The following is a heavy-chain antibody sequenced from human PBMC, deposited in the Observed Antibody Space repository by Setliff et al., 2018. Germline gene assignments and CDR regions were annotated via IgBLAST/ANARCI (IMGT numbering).Heavy chain of an antibody. CDR2: VSHDENTK. V-gene: IGHV3-30*19. Sequence: GSLRLSCGASGFTFFNHAMHWVRQTPGKGLEWVAVVSHDENTKYYADSVKDRFIISRDNSKNTVYLQMNSLRAADTAVYHCARVGQATVVTANHGALDYWGQGTLVTVSS. CDR1: GFTFFNHA. J-gene: IGHJ4*02. CDR3: ARVGQATVVTANHGALDY. D-gene: IGHD2-15*01.